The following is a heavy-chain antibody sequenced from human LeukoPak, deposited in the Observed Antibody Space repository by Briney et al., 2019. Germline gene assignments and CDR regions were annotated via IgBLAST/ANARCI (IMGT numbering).Heavy chain of an antibody. CDR1: GFTFSSYW. Sequence: GGSLRLSCEASGFTFSSYWMHWVRQTPGKGLVWVSRINSDGSSMRNADSVKGRFTISRDNAKNTLYLQMNSLRAEDTAVYYCARSHYFDGSGYFSYYYGMDGWGPGTTVTVSS. CDR2: INSDGSSM. V-gene: IGHV3-74*01. D-gene: IGHD3-22*01. CDR3: ARSHYFDGSGYFSYYYGMDG. J-gene: IGHJ6*02.